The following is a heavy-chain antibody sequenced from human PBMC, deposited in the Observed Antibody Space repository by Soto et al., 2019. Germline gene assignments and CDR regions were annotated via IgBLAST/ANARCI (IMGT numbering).Heavy chain of an antibody. CDR3: ARDQLLRSSDWFRKGFDS. J-gene: IGHJ4*02. Sequence: QITLKESGPTLVKPTQTLTLTCTLSGFSLNNGGAGVGWIRQSPGKALEWLAHIYWDGDKRYRPFLETRLTITKDGSKNQVVLTMTKMDPGDTATYYCARDQLLRSSDWFRKGFDSWGQGIPVTVSS. V-gene: IGHV2-5*02. CDR1: GFSLNNGGAG. CDR2: IYWDGDK. D-gene: IGHD3-3*01.